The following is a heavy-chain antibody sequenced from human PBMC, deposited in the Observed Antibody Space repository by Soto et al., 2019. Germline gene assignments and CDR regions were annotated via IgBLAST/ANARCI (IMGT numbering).Heavy chain of an antibody. J-gene: IGHJ4*02. V-gene: IGHV4-30-4*01. CDR2: IYYSGST. CDR1: GGSISSGDYY. D-gene: IGHD5-12*01. Sequence: QVQLQESGPGLVKPSQTLSLTCTVSGGSISSGDYYWSWIRQPPGKGLEWIGYIYYSGSTYYNPSLKSRVTISVDTSKNQFSLKLSSVTAADTAVYYCARGPRYSGYDQNYFDYWGQGILVTVSS. CDR3: ARGPRYSGYDQNYFDY.